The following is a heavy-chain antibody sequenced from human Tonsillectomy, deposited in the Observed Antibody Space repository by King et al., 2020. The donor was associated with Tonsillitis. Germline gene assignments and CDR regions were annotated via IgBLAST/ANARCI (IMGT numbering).Heavy chain of an antibody. D-gene: IGHD6-25*01. CDR1: GFTCSSYW. Sequence: VQLVESGGGLVQPGGSLRRACAASGFTCSSYWISWVRQAPGKGLEWVANIKQDGSEKYYLGSVNGRFPISRDNAKNSLFLLMDRLTADDTAVYYCARGPRLVRSGGAFDIWGQGTMVTVSS. V-gene: IGHV3-7*01. J-gene: IGHJ3*02. CDR2: IKQDGSEK. CDR3: ARGPRLVRSGGAFDI.